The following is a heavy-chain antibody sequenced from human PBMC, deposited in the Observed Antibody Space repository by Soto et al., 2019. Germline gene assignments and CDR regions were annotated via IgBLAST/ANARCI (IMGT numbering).Heavy chain of an antibody. CDR2: INVGNGNT. V-gene: IGHV1-3*01. D-gene: IGHD2-15*01. Sequence: ASVKVSCKASGYTCTYYAIHWVRQAPGQGLEWMGWINVGNGNTGYSRKFQGRVTNARDMSASTAYIEVTSLTSEDTAIYYCARGGAHYTPLDHWGQGTLVTVSS. CDR3: ARGGAHYTPLDH. J-gene: IGHJ4*02. CDR1: GYTCTYYA.